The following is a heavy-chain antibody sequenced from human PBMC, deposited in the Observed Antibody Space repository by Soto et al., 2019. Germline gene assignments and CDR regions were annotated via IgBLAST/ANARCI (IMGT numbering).Heavy chain of an antibody. CDR2: ISWDGGIT. J-gene: IGHJ4*02. CDR3: AKDSYGILTGQKRYFDS. D-gene: IGHD3-9*01. Sequence: GGSLRLSCAASGFTFNAYTMHWVRQAPGKGLEWVSLISWDGGITYYGDSVKGRFTVSRDNSDNSLYLQMTSLRSDDTALYYCAKDSYGILTGQKRYFDSWGQGTLVTVSS. V-gene: IGHV3-43*01. CDR1: GFTFNAYT.